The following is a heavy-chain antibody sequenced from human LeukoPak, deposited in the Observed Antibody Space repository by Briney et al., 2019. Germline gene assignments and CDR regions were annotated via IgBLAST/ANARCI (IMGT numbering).Heavy chain of an antibody. CDR3: AKVPLYCSSTSCYFSY. Sequence: PGRSLRLSCAASGFTFSSYAMHWVRQAPGKGPEWVAVISYDGSNEYYADSVKGRFTISRDNSKNTLYLQMNSLRAEDTAVYYCAKVPLYCSSTSCYFSYWGQGTLVTVSS. CDR2: ISYDGSNE. D-gene: IGHD2-2*01. J-gene: IGHJ4*02. V-gene: IGHV3-30*04. CDR1: GFTFSSYA.